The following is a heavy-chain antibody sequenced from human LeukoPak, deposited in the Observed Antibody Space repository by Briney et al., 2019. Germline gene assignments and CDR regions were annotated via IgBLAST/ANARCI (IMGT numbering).Heavy chain of an antibody. CDR3: ARGRETWIQLWFYDY. CDR2: INPSGGST. V-gene: IGHV1-46*01. Sequence: ASVKVSCKASGYTFTSYYIHWVRQAPGQGLEWMGIINPSGGSTDYAQKFQGRVTMTRDTSTSTVYMELSSLRSEDTAVYFCARGRETWIQLWFYDYWGQGTLVAVSS. J-gene: IGHJ4*02. D-gene: IGHD5-18*01. CDR1: GYTFTSYY.